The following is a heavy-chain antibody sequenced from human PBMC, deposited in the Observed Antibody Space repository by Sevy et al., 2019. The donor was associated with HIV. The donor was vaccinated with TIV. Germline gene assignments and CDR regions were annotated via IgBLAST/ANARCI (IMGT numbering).Heavy chain of an antibody. CDR3: ARVPDSGGRGRADY. CDR2: ISSSGVHE. CDR1: GFSFNTYT. J-gene: IGHJ4*02. Sequence: GGSLRLSCAASGFSFNTYTFYWVRQAPGEGLEWISSISSSGVHEYYADSVRGRFTISRDNAKNSLSLQMNGLRVEDTGVYYCARVPDSGGRGRADYWGQGTRVTVSS. V-gene: IGHV3-21*01. D-gene: IGHD1-26*01.